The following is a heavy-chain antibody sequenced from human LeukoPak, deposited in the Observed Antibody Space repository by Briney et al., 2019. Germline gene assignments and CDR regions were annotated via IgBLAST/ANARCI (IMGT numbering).Heavy chain of an antibody. Sequence: SETLSLICTVTSGSISGHYWSWIRQPAGKEMQWIGRIYTSGATNYNPSLKSRVTMSIDTSKKEFTLKLTSVTAADTAVYYCARGRGITIFGVVPEGAFDIWGQGTMVTVSS. CDR1: SGSISGHY. CDR3: ARGRGITIFGVVPEGAFDI. D-gene: IGHD3-3*01. CDR2: IYTSGAT. J-gene: IGHJ3*02. V-gene: IGHV4-4*07.